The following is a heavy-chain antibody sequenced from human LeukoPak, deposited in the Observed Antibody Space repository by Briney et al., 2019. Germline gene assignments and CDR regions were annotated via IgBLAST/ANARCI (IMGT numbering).Heavy chain of an antibody. CDR1: GGSISSSS. CDR3: ARDSSSWYSNDAFDI. CDR2: IWYSGDT. V-gene: IGHV4-59*01. J-gene: IGHJ3*02. Sequence: SETLSLTCTVSGGSISSSSWSWVRQDPGKRLEWIGFIWYSGDTDYNPSLRSRVTISVDTSKNQFSLKLNSVTAADTAVYYCARDSSSWYSNDAFDIWGQGAMVTVSS. D-gene: IGHD6-13*01.